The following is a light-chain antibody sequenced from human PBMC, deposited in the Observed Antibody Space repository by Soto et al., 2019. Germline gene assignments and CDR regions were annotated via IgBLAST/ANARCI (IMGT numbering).Light chain of an antibody. CDR2: GAS. V-gene: IGKV3-20*01. J-gene: IGKJ1*01. CDR1: QSVSTSY. Sequence: PGERATVSCRASQSVSTSYLAWYQQRPGQAPRLLIYGASYRATGIPDRFSGSGSGTDFTLTISRLEPEDFAVYYCQQYGSSRTFGQGTKV. CDR3: QQYGSSRT.